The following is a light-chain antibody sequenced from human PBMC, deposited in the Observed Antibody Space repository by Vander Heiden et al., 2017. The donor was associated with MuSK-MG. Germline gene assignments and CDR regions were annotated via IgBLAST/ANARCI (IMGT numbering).Light chain of an antibody. V-gene: IGLV3-1*01. CDR2: HDK. Sequence: SYALTQPPSVSVSPGQTASITCSGERLVNGFASWYQQKPGQSPLLLIYHDKKRPSGIPERFSASNSGNTATLTISGTQAIDEADYFCQTWDSSVVFGGGTKPTVL. CDR1: RLVNGF. J-gene: IGLJ2*01. CDR3: QTWDSSVV.